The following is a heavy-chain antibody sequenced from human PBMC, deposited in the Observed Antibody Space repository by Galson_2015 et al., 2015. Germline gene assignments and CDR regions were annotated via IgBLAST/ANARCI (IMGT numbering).Heavy chain of an antibody. CDR2: IGGSGDST. V-gene: IGHV3-23*01. Sequence: SLRLSCAASGFTFSTYAMSWVRQAPGKGLEWVSGIGGSGDSTYYADSVKGRFTISRDNSKNTLYLQMNSLRAEDTAVYYCAKDHGSSAYYPAGLLDHPGPGTLGTFSP. CDR1: GFTFSTYA. J-gene: IGHJ4*02. CDR3: AKDHGSSAYYPAGLLDH. D-gene: IGHD3-22*01.